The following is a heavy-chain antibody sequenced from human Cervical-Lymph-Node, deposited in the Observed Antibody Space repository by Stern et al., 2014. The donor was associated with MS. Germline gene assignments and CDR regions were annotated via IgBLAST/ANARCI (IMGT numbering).Heavy chain of an antibody. CDR3: TRAPYGGYLSFDY. J-gene: IGHJ4*01. CDR2: VFDPGST. CDR1: GGSISNYY. V-gene: IGHV4-59*12. Sequence: VQLVESGPGLVKPSETLSLSCTVSGGSISNYYWSWIRQPPGKGLEWIGYVFDPGSTDFNPSVRSRVTMSMDKSKNQFSLMLTSLTAADTAVYYCTRAPYGGYLSFDYWGPGSLVTVSS. D-gene: IGHD5-12*01.